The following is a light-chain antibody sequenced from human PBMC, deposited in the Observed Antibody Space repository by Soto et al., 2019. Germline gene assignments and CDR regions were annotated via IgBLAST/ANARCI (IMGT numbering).Light chain of an antibody. CDR2: DVS. J-gene: IGLJ1*01. Sequence: QSVLTQPASVSGSPGQSITISCTGTSSDVGGYNYVSWYQHHPGKVPQLMIYDVSNRPSGVSNRFSGSKSGNTASLTISGLQAEDDADYYCSSYTSSNTYVFGTGTKLTVL. V-gene: IGLV2-14*03. CDR1: SSDVGGYNY. CDR3: SSYTSSNTYV.